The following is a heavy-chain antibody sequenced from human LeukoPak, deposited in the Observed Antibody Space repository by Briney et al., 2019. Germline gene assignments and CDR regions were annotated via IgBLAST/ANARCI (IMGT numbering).Heavy chain of an antibody. CDR3: ARVSGSARWAA. D-gene: IGHD5-24*01. J-gene: IGHJ5*02. Sequence: ASVKVSCKASGYTFTSYAMNWVRQAPGQGLEWMGGIIPIFGTANYAQKFQGRVTITADESTSTAYMELSSLRSEDTAVYYCARVSGSARWAAWGQGTLVTVSS. V-gene: IGHV1-69*13. CDR1: GYTFTSYA. CDR2: IIPIFGTA.